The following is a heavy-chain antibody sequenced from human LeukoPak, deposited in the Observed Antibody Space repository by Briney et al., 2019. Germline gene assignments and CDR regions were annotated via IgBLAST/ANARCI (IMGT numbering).Heavy chain of an antibody. CDR3: ARTQEDSSGWRGDYFDF. CDR1: GGSISGYY. D-gene: IGHD6-19*01. J-gene: IGHJ4*02. V-gene: IGHV4-34*01. CDR2: INHSGST. Sequence: PSETLSLTCTVSGGSISGYYWSWIRQPPGKGLEWIGEINHSGSTNYNPSLKSRVIISVDTSRNQFSLKLSSVTAADTAVYYCARTQEDSSGWRGDYFDFWGQGPLVTVSS.